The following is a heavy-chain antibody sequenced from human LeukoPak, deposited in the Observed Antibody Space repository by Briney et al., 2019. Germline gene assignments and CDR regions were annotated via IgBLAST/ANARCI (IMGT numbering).Heavy chain of an antibody. V-gene: IGHV3-23*01. D-gene: IGHD1-26*01. CDR2: ISAGVVST. Sequence: PGGSLRLSCAASGFTFSNYAMNWVRQAPGKGLEWASAISAGVVSTYYADSVMSRFTISRDNSKNTLYLQLNSLRAEDTAIYYCAKSGSYSFFDYWGQGTLVTVSS. CDR1: GFTFSNYA. J-gene: IGHJ4*02. CDR3: AKSGSYSFFDY.